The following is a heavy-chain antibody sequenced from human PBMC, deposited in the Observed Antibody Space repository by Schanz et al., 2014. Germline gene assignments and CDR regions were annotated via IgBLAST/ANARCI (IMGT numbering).Heavy chain of an antibody. D-gene: IGHD5-12*01. CDR3: ASPSGYSGYGTYFDF. V-gene: IGHV3-30-3*01. J-gene: IGHJ4*02. CDR2: ISNDGSIK. CDR1: GFTFSSYA. Sequence: QVQLLQFGGGVVQPGRSLRLSYAASGFTFSSYAMHWVRQAPGKGLEWVALISNDGSIKYYADSVEGRFTISRDNSRNTLYLQMNSLRTEDTAVYCCASPSGYSGYGTYFDFWGQGTLVTVSS.